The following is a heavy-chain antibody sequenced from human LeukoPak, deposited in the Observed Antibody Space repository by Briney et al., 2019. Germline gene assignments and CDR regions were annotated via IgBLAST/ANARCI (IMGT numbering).Heavy chain of an antibody. CDR1: GYTFTGYY. J-gene: IGHJ4*02. Sequence: ASVKVSCKASGYTFTGYYMHWVRQAPGQGLEWMGWINPNSGGTNYAQKFQGRVTMTRDTSISTAYMGLSRLRSDDTAVYYCARVLPHYYGSGSYFDYWGQGTLVTVSS. D-gene: IGHD3-10*01. V-gene: IGHV1-2*02. CDR2: INPNSGGT. CDR3: ARVLPHYYGSGSYFDY.